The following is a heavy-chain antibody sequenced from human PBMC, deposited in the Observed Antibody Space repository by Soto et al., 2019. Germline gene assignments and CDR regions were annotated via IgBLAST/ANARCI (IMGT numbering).Heavy chain of an antibody. CDR3: ARVLDYYGTYDFGI. CDR2: IYSCGST. D-gene: IGHD3-10*01. J-gene: IGHJ3*02. Sequence: GGSLRRSCAASGFRVNSNYISSDLQAPGKGLEWVSVIYSCGSTDYAYSVKGRSTISRDNSKNTMHVQINSLRAEDTAVYYCARVLDYYGTYDFGIWRRGTMVTVSS. CDR1: GFRVNSNY. V-gene: IGHV3-53*01.